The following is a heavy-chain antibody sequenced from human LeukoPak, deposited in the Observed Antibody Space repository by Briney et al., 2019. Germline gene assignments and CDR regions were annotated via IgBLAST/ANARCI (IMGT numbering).Heavy chain of an antibody. J-gene: IGHJ5*02. CDR2: IIPIFGIA. CDR1: GGTFSSYA. Sequence: SVKVSCKASGGTFSSYAISWVRQAPGQGLEWMGRIIPIFGIANYAQKFQGRVTITADKSTSTAYMELSSLRSEDTAVYYCARDPNYYYDSSGYYENWFDPWGQGTLVTVSS. CDR3: ARDPNYYYDSSGYYENWFDP. D-gene: IGHD3-22*01. V-gene: IGHV1-69*04.